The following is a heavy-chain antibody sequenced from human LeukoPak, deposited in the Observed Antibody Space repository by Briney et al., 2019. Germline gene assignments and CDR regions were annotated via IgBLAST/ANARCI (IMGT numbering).Heavy chain of an antibody. CDR2: IYSGGST. CDR3: ASAGYSSSWYLFPQGYYYGMDV. Sequence: PGGSLRLSCAASGFTVSSNYMSWVRQAPGKGLEWVSVIYSGGSTYYADSVKGRFTISRDNSKNTLYLQMNSLRAEDTAVYYCASAGYSSSWYLFPQGYYYGMDVWGQGTTVTVSS. D-gene: IGHD6-13*01. CDR1: GFTVSSNY. J-gene: IGHJ6*02. V-gene: IGHV3-66*01.